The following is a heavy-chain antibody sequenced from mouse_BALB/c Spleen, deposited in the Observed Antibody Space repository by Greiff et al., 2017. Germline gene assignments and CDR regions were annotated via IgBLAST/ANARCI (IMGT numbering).Heavy chain of an antibody. D-gene: IGHD1-2*01. CDR1: GYTFTSYW. CDR3: TRRPTTAYFDY. J-gene: IGHJ2*01. CDR2: IYPGNSDT. V-gene: IGHV1-5*01. Sequence: EVQLQQSGTVLARPGASVKMSCKASGYTFTSYWMHWVKQRPGQGLEWIGAIYPGNSDTSYNQKFKGKAKLTAVTSTSTAYMELSSLTNEDSAVYYCTRRPTTAYFDYWGQGTTLTVSS.